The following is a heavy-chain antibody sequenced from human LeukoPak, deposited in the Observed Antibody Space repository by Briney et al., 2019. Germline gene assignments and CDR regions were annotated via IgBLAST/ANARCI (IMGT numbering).Heavy chain of an antibody. CDR2: INHSGST. D-gene: IGHD1-14*01. CDR1: GGSFSGYY. V-gene: IGHV4-34*01. CDR3: ERRVLRGVSPNWFDP. Sequence: SETLSLTCAVYGGSFSGYYWSWIRQPPGKGLEWIGEINHSGSTNYNPSLKSRVTISVDTSKNQFSLKLSSVTAADTAVYYCERRVLRGVSPNWFDPWGQGTLVTVSS. J-gene: IGHJ5*02.